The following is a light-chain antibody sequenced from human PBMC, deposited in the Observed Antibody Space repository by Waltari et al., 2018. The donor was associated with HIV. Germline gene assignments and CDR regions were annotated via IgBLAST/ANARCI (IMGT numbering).Light chain of an antibody. J-gene: IGLJ1*01. Sequence: SYELTQPHSVSVSPGQTARITCSGDALAKKYAYWYQQKSGQAPVLVIYEDTKRPSGIPDRFSGSSSGAMATLTISGAQLEDEGDYYCYSTDSSGYLFVFGTGTKVTVL. V-gene: IGLV3-10*01. CDR1: ALAKKY. CDR3: YSTDSSGYLFV. CDR2: EDT.